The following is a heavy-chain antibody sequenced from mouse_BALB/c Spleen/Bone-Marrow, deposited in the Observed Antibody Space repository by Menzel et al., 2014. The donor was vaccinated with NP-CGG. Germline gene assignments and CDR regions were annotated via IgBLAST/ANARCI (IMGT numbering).Heavy chain of an antibody. V-gene: IGHV1-7*01. Sequence: VKLQGSGAELAKPGASVKMSCKASGYTFTSYWMHWVKQRPGQGLEWIGYINPTSGYTEYNQKFKDKATLTADKSSSTAYMQLGSLTSEDSAVYYCATGYYAMDSWGQGSSVTVSS. CDR1: GYTFTSYW. CDR3: ATGYYAMDS. CDR2: INPTSGYT. J-gene: IGHJ4*01.